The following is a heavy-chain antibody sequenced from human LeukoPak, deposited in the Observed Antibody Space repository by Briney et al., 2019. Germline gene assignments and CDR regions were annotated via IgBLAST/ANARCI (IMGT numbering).Heavy chain of an antibody. CDR3: ARDGYYYDSSGCPDY. V-gene: IGHV1-46*01. CDR1: GYTFTSYY. CDR2: INPSGGST. Sequence: ASVKVSCKASGYTFTSYYMHWVRQAPGQGLEWMGIINPSGGSTSYAQKFQGRVTMTRDKSTSTVYMELSSLRSEDTAVYYCARDGYYYDSSGCPDYWGQGTLVTVSS. J-gene: IGHJ4*02. D-gene: IGHD3-22*01.